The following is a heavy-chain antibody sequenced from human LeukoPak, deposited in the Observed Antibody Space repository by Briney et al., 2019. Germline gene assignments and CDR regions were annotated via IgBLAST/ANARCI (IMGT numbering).Heavy chain of an antibody. D-gene: IGHD3-22*01. CDR2: IRQDGSEK. CDR3: ARPLDYFDSGGYWNY. CDR1: GFTFSSFW. Sequence: GGSLRLSCAASGFTFSSFWMNWVRQAPGKGLEWVANIRQDGSEKYYVDSVKGRFTISRDNAKNSLYLEMNSLRAEDTAVYYCARPLDYFDSGGYWNYWGLGTLVTVSS. J-gene: IGHJ4*02. V-gene: IGHV3-7*01.